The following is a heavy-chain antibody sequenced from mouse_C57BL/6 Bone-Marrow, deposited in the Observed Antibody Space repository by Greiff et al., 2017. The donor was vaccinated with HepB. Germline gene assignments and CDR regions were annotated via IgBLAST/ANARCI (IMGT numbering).Heavy chain of an antibody. CDR1: GYTFTSYW. V-gene: IGHV1-61*01. D-gene: IGHD2-5*01. CDR2: IYPSDSET. CDR3: AREGYSNYYFDY. J-gene: IGHJ2*01. Sequence: QVQLQQPGAELVMPGSSVKLSCKASGYTFTSYWMDWVKQRPGQGLEWIGNIYPSDSETHYNQKFKDKSTLTVDKSSSTAYMQLSSLTSEDSAVYYCAREGYSNYYFDYWGQGTTLTVSS.